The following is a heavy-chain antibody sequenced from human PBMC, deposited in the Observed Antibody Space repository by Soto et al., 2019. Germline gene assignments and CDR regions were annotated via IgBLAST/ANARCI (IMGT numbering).Heavy chain of an antibody. J-gene: IGHJ6*02. V-gene: IGHV3-73*01. D-gene: IGHD2-2*02. Sequence: GGSLRLSCAASGFIFSGSAIHWVRQASGKGLEWVGRIRSRANNFATSSAASVKGRFTFSRDDSKNTAYLQMNTLKPEDTAVYYCARGRGAAIGDYYYHGMDVWGQGTTVTVSS. CDR2: IRSRANNFAT. CDR3: ARGRGAAIGDYYYHGMDV. CDR1: GFIFSGSA.